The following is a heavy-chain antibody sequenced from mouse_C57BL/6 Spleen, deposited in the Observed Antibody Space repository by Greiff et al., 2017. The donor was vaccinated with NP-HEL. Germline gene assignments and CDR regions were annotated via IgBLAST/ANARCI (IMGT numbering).Heavy chain of an antibody. CDR2: IYPGDGDT. V-gene: IGHV1-82*01. Sequence: QVQLQQSGPELVKPGASVKISCKASGYAFSSSWMNWVKQRPGQGLEWIGRIYPGDGDTNYNGKFKGKATLTADKSSSTAYMQLSSLTSEDSAVYVCARFTITTVVSEKFDDWGTGTMVTVSA. D-gene: IGHD1-1*01. CDR3: ARFTITTVVSEKFDD. J-gene: IGHJ3*01. CDR1: GYAFSSSW.